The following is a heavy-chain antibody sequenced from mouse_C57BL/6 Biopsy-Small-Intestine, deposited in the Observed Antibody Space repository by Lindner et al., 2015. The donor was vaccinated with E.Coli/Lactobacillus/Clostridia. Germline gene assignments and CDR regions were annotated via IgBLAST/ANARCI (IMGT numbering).Heavy chain of an antibody. CDR2: IYPGDVDT. CDR3: ATGTRFAY. J-gene: IGHJ3*01. Sequence: VQLQESGPELVKPGASVKISCKASGYAFSSSWMNWVKQRPGKGLEWIGRIYPGDVDTIYNGKFKGKATLTADKSSSIAYMQFSSLTSEDSAVYFCATGTRFAYWGQGTLVTVSA. CDR1: GYAFSSSW. D-gene: IGHD3-3*01. V-gene: IGHV1-82*01.